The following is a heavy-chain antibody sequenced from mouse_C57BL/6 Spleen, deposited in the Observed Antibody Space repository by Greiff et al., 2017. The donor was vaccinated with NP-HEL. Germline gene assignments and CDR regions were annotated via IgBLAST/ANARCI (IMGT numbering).Heavy chain of an antibody. CDR2: IDPSDSYT. CDR1: GYTFTSYW. Sequence: QVQLQQPGAELVKPGASVKLSCKASGYTFTSYWMQWVKQRPGQGLEWIGEIDPSDSYTNYNQKFKGKATLTVDTSASPAYMQLSSLTSEDSAVYYCARRADYYGSSYGDYWGQGTTLTVSS. J-gene: IGHJ2*01. D-gene: IGHD1-1*01. V-gene: IGHV1-50*01. CDR3: ARRADYYGSSYGDY.